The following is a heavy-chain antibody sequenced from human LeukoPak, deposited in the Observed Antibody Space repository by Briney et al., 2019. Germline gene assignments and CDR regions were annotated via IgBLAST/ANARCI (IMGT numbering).Heavy chain of an antibody. CDR3: AKDTQLVQAFDI. Sequence: ASVKVSCQVSGYTLTELSMHWVRQAPGKGLEWMGGFDPEDGETIYAQKFQGRVTMTEDTFTDTAYMELSSLRSEDTAVYYCAKDTQLVQAFDIWGQGTMVTVSS. D-gene: IGHD6-6*01. J-gene: IGHJ3*02. CDR1: GYTLTELS. CDR2: FDPEDGET. V-gene: IGHV1-24*01.